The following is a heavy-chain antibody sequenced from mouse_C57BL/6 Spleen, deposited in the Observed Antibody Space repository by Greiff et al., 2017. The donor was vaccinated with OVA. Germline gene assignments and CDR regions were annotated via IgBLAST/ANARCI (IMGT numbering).Heavy chain of an antibody. Sequence: VQLQQSGAELVKPGSSVKLSCKASGYTFTGYWMEWVKQRPVQSLEWIGDIKPYNSETHYNQKFKDKATLTVDKSSSTAYMQLSSLTSKDTAVYYCARSGLRRSYYAMDYWGQGTSVTVSS. CDR3: ARSGLRRSYYAMDY. CDR1: GYTFTGYW. J-gene: IGHJ4*01. V-gene: IGHV1-61*01. D-gene: IGHD2-4*01. CDR2: IKPYNSET.